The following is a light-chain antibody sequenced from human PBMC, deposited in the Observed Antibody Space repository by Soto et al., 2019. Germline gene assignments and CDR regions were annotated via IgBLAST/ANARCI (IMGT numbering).Light chain of an antibody. CDR3: CSDAGSSALV. J-gene: IGLJ3*02. CDR1: SSDIGSYNL. V-gene: IGLV2-23*02. Sequence: QSALTQPASVSGSPGQSITISCTGTSSDIGSYNLVYWYQQDPGKAPKLLIYDVSERPSGVSNRFSGSKSGNTASLTISGLQVEDEADYYCCSDAGSSALVFGGGTKVTVL. CDR2: DVS.